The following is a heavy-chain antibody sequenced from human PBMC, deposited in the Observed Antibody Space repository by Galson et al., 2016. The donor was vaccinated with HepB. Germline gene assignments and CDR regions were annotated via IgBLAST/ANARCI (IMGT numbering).Heavy chain of an antibody. CDR3: ARKSYSGSSNWFDS. CDR1: GYSFSSHY. D-gene: IGHD1-26*01. Sequence: SVKVSCKASGYSFSSHYIHWVRQAPGQGLEWMGIINPSDGKLSYAQKFLDKFTMTTDTSASTVYMDLRRLRSEDTAVYYCARKSYSGSSNWFDSWGQGTRVTVSS. CDR2: INPSDGKL. V-gene: IGHV1-46*01. J-gene: IGHJ5*01.